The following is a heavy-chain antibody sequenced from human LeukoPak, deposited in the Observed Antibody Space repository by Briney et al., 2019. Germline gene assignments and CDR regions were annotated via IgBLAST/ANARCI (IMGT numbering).Heavy chain of an antibody. CDR3: ARQTGSGLFILP. CDR2: IYYSGNT. Sequence: PSDTLSLTCTVSGVSISSSNSYWGWIRQPPGKGLEWISSIYYSGNTYYNASLKSQVSISIDTSKNQFSLRLTSVTAADTAVYYCARQTGSGLFILPGGQGTLVTVSS. CDR1: GVSISSSNSY. J-gene: IGHJ4*02. V-gene: IGHV4-39*01. D-gene: IGHD3/OR15-3a*01.